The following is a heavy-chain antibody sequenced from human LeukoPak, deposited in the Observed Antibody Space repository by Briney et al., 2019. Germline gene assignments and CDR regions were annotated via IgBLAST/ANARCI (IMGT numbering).Heavy chain of an antibody. Sequence: AGRSLRLSCAASGFTFDDYAMHWVRQAPGKGLEWVSGISWNSGSIGYADSVKGRFTISRDNAKNSLYLQMNSLRAEDTALYYCAKDARRSYDYVWGDYGMDVWGQGTTVTVSS. CDR1: GFTFDDYA. D-gene: IGHD3-16*01. CDR3: AKDARRSYDYVWGDYGMDV. J-gene: IGHJ6*02. V-gene: IGHV3-9*01. CDR2: ISWNSGSI.